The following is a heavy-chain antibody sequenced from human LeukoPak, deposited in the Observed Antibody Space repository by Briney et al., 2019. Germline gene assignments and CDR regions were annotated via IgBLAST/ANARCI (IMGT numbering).Heavy chain of an antibody. Sequence: GGSLRLSCAASGFTFSDYYMSWIRQAPGKGLEWVSYISSSGSTIYYADSVKGRFTISRDNAKNSLYLQMNSLRAEDTAVYYCASGEGYNREYNWFDPWGQGTLVTVSS. J-gene: IGHJ5*02. D-gene: IGHD5-24*01. CDR2: ISSSGSTI. V-gene: IGHV3-11*04. CDR1: GFTFSDYY. CDR3: ASGEGYNREYNWFDP.